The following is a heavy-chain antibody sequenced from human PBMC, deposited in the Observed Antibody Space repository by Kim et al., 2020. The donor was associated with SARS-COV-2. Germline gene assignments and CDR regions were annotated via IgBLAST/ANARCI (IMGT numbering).Heavy chain of an antibody. D-gene: IGHD3-16*01. CDR2: ISYDGSKK. CDR1: GFTFSSYA. J-gene: IGHJ4*02. V-gene: IGHV3-30*04. Sequence: GGSLRLSCAASGFTFSSYAIHWVRQAPGKGLEWVAVISYDGSKKHYVDSVKGRFTISRDNSKNTLYLQMNSLRAEDTAVYYCARDRYNRGEGYFDYWGQG. CDR3: ARDRYNRGEGYFDY.